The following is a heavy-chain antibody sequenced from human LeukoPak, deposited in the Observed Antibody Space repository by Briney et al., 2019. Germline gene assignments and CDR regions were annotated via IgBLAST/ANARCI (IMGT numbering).Heavy chain of an antibody. CDR3: ATDSSIAARGLNWFDP. Sequence: ASVKVSCKVSGYTLTEFSMHWVRQAPGKGLEWMGGFDPEDGETIYAQKFQGRVTMTEDTSTDTAYMELSSLRSEDTAVYYCATDSSIAARGLNWFDPWGQGTLVTVSS. J-gene: IGHJ5*02. D-gene: IGHD6-6*01. CDR1: GYTLTEFS. V-gene: IGHV1-24*01. CDR2: FDPEDGET.